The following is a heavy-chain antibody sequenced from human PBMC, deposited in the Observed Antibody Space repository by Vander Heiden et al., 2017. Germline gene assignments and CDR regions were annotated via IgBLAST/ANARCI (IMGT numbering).Heavy chain of an antibody. Sequence: QVQLVESGGGVVQPGRSLRLSCAASGFTVSRYGLHCVRPARDKGLEGVAVIWYDGSNKYYADSVKGRFTISRDNSKNTLYLQMNSLRAEDTAVYYCARPQGATFFDYWGQGTLVTVSS. CDR2: IWYDGSNK. CDR3: ARPQGATFFDY. D-gene: IGHD1-26*01. V-gene: IGHV3-33*01. CDR1: GFTVSRYG. J-gene: IGHJ4*02.